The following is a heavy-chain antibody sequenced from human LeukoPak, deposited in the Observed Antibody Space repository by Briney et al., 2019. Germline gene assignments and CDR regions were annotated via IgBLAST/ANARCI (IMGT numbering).Heavy chain of an antibody. CDR1: TGSMSGYF. J-gene: IGHJ4*02. CDR3: ARGRELTGVAGHYSFDY. Sequence: SETLSLTCTVSTGSMSGYFWTWLRQPAGKGLEWIGRIYTTGSAYYNPSLESRVTFSLDTSNNQFSLDVTSVTAADTAVYFCARGRELTGVAGHYSFDYWGPGILVSVSS. D-gene: IGHD1-26*01. CDR2: IYTTGSA. V-gene: IGHV4-4*07.